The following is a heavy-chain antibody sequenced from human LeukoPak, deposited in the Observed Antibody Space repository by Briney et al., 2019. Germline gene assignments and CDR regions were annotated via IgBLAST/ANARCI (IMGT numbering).Heavy chain of an antibody. V-gene: IGHV3-23*01. CDR1: GFTFSSYA. J-gene: IGHJ4*02. D-gene: IGHD1-26*01. CDR2: ISGSGGST. CDR3: ATEANQRRSGSYFAY. Sequence: GGSLRLSCAASGFTFSSYAMSWVRQAPGKGLEWVSAISGSGGSTYYADSVKGRFTISRDNSKNTLYLQINSLRAEDTAVYYCATEANQRRSGSYFAYWGQGTLVTVSS.